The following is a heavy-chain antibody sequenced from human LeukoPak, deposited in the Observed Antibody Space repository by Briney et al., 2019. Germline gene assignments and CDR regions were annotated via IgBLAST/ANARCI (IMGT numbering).Heavy chain of an antibody. J-gene: IGHJ6*02. CDR3: ARAMDV. CDR1: AFIFSGHW. V-gene: IGHV3-7*01. Sequence: GGSLRLSCEGSAFIFSGHWMNWVRQTPGKGLEWVANTKQDGSEKYYVDSVKGRFTISRDNAKNSMYLQMNSLRGEDTAVYYCARAMDVWGQGTTVTVSS. CDR2: TKQDGSEK.